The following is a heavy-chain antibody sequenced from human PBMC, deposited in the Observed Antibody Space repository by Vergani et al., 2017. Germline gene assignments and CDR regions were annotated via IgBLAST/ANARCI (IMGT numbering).Heavy chain of an antibody. V-gene: IGHV1-46*03. J-gene: IGHJ4*02. CDR3: ARGDYCILTGYRY. D-gene: IGHD3-9*01. Sequence: QVQVVQSGAEVKTSGASVKVSCKTSGYTFSNYYMHWVRQAPGQGLEWMGIINPSGGHTNYAQKFQGKVTMTRDTYTSTVYMELSSLSSEDTAIYYCARGDYCILTGYRYWGQGTLVTVSA. CDR1: GYTFSNYY. CDR2: INPSGGHT.